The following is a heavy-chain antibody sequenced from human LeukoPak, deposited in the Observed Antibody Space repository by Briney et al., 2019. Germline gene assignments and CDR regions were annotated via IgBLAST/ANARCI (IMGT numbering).Heavy chain of an antibody. CDR1: GFTFSTYT. CDR3: ARDRGGSGWLYFDY. D-gene: IGHD6-19*01. V-gene: IGHV3-30-3*01. CDR2: ISFDGSNT. Sequence: PGGSLRLSCAASGFTFSTYTMHWVRQAPGKGLEWVAFISFDGSNTYYADSVKGRFTISRDNSKNTLYLQMNSLRAEHTAVYYCARDRGGSGWLYFDYWGQGALVTVSS. J-gene: IGHJ4*02.